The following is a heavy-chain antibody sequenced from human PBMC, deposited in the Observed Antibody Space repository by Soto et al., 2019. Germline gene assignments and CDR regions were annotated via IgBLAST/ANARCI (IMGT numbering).Heavy chain of an antibody. Sequence: SGPTLVNPTQTLTLTCTFSGFSLSTSELAVGWIRQPPGKALEWLALIQWNDDKRYSPSLKSRLTITKDHSKSQVVLTMTNMDPIDTATYYCVRTRPTYDFWGQGILVTVSS. V-gene: IGHV2-5*01. CDR2: IQWNDDK. CDR3: VRTRPTYDF. J-gene: IGHJ4*02. D-gene: IGHD4-17*01. CDR1: GFSLSTSELA.